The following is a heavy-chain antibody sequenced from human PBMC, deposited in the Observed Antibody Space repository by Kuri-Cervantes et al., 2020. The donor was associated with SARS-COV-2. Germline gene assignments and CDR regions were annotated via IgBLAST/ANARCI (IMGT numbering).Heavy chain of an antibody. D-gene: IGHD6-6*01. Sequence: ETLSLTCAASGFTFSNYIMNWVRQAPGKGLEWVSAISSSSSYIYYPDSVKGRFTNSRDNAKNSLYLQMNSLRADGMAVYYCAREVGRSSAGDYSMDVWGKGTMVTVSS. J-gene: IGHJ6*03. CDR1: GFTFSNYI. CDR3: AREVGRSSAGDYSMDV. CDR2: ISSSSSYI. V-gene: IGHV3-21*01.